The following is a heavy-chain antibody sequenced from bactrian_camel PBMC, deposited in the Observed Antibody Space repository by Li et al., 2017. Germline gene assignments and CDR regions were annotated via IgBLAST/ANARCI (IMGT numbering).Heavy chain of an antibody. Sequence: HVQLVESGGGLVQPGGSLRLSCAASGFTFGAYYMSWVRQAPGKGLEWVVSITHGGSITYYVDSVKDRFTIFKDNAKNMLYLQMNSLKPEDTAVYYCAADPNYSGGYYSELGYWGQGTQVTVS. CDR3: AADPNYSGGYYSELGY. D-gene: IGHD2*01. CDR2: ITHGGSIT. CDR1: GFTFGAYY. V-gene: IGHV3-2*01. J-gene: IGHJ6*01.